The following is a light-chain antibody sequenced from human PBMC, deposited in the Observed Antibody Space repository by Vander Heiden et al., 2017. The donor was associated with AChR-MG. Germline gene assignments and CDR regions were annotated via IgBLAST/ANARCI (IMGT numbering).Light chain of an antibody. CDR3: QQDSGSRT. CDR2: ATS. CDR1: YRVRSSY. Sequence: VFTPFPDSLSSPPGEGATLSVSASYRVRSSYVHCYPQIPGQAPRLLIYATSSGATGVPDRFSGSGSGTDFSLTISGLEPEDFAVYCWQQDSGSRTFGGGTEVQIK. J-gene: IGKJ4*01. V-gene: IGKV3-20*01.